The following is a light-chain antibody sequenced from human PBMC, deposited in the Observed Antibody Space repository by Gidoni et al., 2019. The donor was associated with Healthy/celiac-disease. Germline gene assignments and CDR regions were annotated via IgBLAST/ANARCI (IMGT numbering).Light chain of an antibody. V-gene: IGKV1-33*01. CDR2: DAS. J-gene: IGKJ2*01. CDR1: QEISNY. Sequence: DIQMTHSPSTLSASVGDRVTITCQASQEISNYLNWYQQKPGKAPKLLIYDASNLETGVPSRFSGSGSGTDFTFTISSLQPEDIATYYCQQYDNLPPYTFGQGTKLEIK. CDR3: QQYDNLPPYT.